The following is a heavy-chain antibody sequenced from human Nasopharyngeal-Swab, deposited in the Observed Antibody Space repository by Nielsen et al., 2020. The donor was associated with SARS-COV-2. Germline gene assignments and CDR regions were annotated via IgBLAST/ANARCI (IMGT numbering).Heavy chain of an antibody. CDR1: GFPFSSYS. CDR3: ARGCVLTGPTCNYYGMDV. D-gene: IGHD3-9*01. V-gene: IGHV3-21*01. Sequence: LKISCAASGFPFSSYSMNWVRQAPGKGLEWVSSISSSSSYIYYADSVKGRFTISRDNAKNSLYLQMNSLRAEDTAVYYCARGCVLTGPTCNYYGMDVWGQGTTVTVSS. CDR2: ISSSSSYI. J-gene: IGHJ6*02.